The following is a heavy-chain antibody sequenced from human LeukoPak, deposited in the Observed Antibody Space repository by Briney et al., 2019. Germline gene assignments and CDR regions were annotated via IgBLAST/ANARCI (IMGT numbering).Heavy chain of an antibody. CDR1: GGSISSNSYY. V-gene: IGHV4-39*01. CDR3: ARSPGPLVPAAFDI. CDR2: IYYSGST. D-gene: IGHD3-10*01. J-gene: IGHJ3*02. Sequence: SETLSLTCTVSGGSISSNSYYWGWIRQPPGKGLEWIGSIYYSGSTYYNPSLKSRVTISVDTSKNQFSLKLSSVTAADTAVYYCARSPGPLVPAAFDIWGQGTMVTVSS.